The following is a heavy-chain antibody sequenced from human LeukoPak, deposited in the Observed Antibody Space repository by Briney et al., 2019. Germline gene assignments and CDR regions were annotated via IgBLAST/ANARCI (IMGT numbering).Heavy chain of an antibody. CDR1: GFTSSSYG. J-gene: IGHJ4*02. CDR2: ISYDGSNK. D-gene: IGHD4-11*01. CDR3: AMTTDDY. V-gene: IGHV3-30-3*01. Sequence: GGSLRPSCAVSGFTSSSYGMHWVRQAPGKGLEWVAVISYDGSNKYYADSVKGRFTISRDNSKNTLYLQMNSLRAEDTAVYYCAMTTDDYWGQGTLVTVSS.